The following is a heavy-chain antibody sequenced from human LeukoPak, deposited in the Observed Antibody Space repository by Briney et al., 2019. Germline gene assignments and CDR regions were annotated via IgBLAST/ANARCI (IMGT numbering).Heavy chain of an antibody. CDR3: ARDGGRPREGAVAGTIINYFDY. CDR2: IYTSGST. Sequence: PSETLSLTCTVSGGSISSYYWSWIRQPAGKGLEWIGRIYTSGSTNYNPSLKGRVTMSVDTSKNQFSLKLSSVTAADTAVYYCARDGGRPREGAVAGTIINYFDYWGPGTLVTVSS. CDR1: GGSISSYY. V-gene: IGHV4-4*07. D-gene: IGHD6-19*01. J-gene: IGHJ4*02.